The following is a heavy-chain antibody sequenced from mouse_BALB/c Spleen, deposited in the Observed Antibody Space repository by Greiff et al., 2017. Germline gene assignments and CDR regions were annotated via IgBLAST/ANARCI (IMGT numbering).Heavy chain of an antibody. V-gene: IGHV5-4*02. CDR3: ARDRYNGTPAWFAY. J-gene: IGHJ3*01. CDR1: GFTFSDYY. CDR2: ISDGGSFT. Sequence: EVKLMESGGGLVKPGGSLKLSCAASGFTFSDYYMYWVRQTPEKRLAWVATISDGGSFTYYPDSVKGRFTISRDNAKNNLYLQMSSLKSEDTAMYYCARDRYNGTPAWFAYWGEGTLVTVSA. D-gene: IGHD1-1*01.